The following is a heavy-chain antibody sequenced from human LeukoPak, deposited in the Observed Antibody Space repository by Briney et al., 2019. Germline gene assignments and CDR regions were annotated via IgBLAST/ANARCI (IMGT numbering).Heavy chain of an antibody. CDR3: ARDSGTTGEVKFDP. Sequence: SETLSLTCTVSGGSISDYYWSWIRQPAGKGLEWIGRIYSSGSTNFNPFLKSRVTMSVDMSKNQLSLKLSSVTAADTAVYYCARDSGTTGEVKFDPWGQGTLVTVSA. CDR1: GGSISDYY. D-gene: IGHD3-10*01. CDR2: IYSSGST. J-gene: IGHJ5*02. V-gene: IGHV4-4*07.